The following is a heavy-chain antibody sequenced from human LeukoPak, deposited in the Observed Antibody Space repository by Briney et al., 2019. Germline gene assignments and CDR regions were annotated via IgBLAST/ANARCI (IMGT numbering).Heavy chain of an antibody. J-gene: IGHJ5*02. CDR1: GGSISSYY. Sequence: SETLSLTCTVSGGSISSYYWSWIRQPPGKGLEWIGYIYYSGSTNYNPSLKSRVTISVDTSKNQFSLKLSSVTAADTAVYYCARDGWPWANYYGSGKILNWFDPWGQGTLVTVSS. V-gene: IGHV4-59*01. CDR3: ARDGWPWANYYGSGKILNWFDP. D-gene: IGHD3-10*01. CDR2: IYYSGST.